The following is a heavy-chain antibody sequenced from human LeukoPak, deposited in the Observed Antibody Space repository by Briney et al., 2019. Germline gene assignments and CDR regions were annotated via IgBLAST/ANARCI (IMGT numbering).Heavy chain of an antibody. J-gene: IGHJ4*02. CDR3: ARATYSTSHFSYYFDY. CDR1: GFTFSSYA. Sequence: GRSLRLSCVASGFTFSSYAMHWVRQAPGKGLKWVAVISYDGTNKYYADSVRGRFTISRDNSKNTLYLQMNSLRVDDTAVYYCARATYSTSHFSYYFDYWGQGTLVTVSS. V-gene: IGHV3-30-3*01. D-gene: IGHD6-6*01. CDR2: ISYDGTNK.